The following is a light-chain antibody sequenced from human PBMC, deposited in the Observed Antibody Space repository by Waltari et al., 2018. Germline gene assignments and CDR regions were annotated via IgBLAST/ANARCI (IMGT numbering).Light chain of an antibody. CDR1: QSVGRS. V-gene: IGKV3-11*01. Sequence: IVLTQSPATLSLSPGESATLSCRASQSVGRSLAWYQHKPGQAPRLVLYAASNRATGIPDRFSDSNSRTDFSLTISSLEAEDFAVYYCQQRSIWPWTCGLGTKGEVK. CDR3: QQRSIWPWT. CDR2: AAS. J-gene: IGKJ1*01.